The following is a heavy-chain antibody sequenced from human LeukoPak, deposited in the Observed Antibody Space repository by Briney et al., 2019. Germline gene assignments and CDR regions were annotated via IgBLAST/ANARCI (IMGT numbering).Heavy chain of an antibody. CDR3: ARSGYCSSTSCYFYYYYYMDD. CDR2: IIPIFGTA. V-gene: IGHV1-69*05. CDR1: GGTFSSSA. D-gene: IGHD2-2*01. J-gene: IGHJ6*03. Sequence: ASVKVSCKASGGTFSSSAISWVRQAPGQGLEWMGGIIPIFGTANYAQKFQGRVTITTDESTSTAYMELSSLRSEDTAVYYCARSGYCSSTSCYFYYYYYMDDWGKGTTVTVSS.